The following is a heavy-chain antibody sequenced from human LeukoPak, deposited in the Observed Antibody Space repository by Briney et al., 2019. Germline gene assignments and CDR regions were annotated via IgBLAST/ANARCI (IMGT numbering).Heavy chain of an antibody. J-gene: IGHJ4*02. D-gene: IGHD6-6*01. CDR1: GDSISSYY. Sequence: PSETLSLTCAVSGDSISSYYWSWIRQPPGKGLEWIGYIYYSGSTNYNPSLKSRVTISVDTSKNQFSLKLSSVTAADTAVYYCARGDPYISSSVDYWGQGTLVTVSS. V-gene: IGHV4-59*01. CDR2: IYYSGST. CDR3: ARGDPYISSSVDY.